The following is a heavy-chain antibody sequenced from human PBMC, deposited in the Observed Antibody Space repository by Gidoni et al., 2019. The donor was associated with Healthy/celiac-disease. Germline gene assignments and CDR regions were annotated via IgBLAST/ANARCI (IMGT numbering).Heavy chain of an antibody. V-gene: IGHV3-9*01. Sequence: EVQLVESGGGLVQPGRSLRLSCAASGFTFDDYAMHWVRQAPGKGLEWVSGISWNSGSIGYADSVKGRFTISRDNAKNSLYLQMNSLRAEDTALYYCAKGPFRPGAFDYWGQGTLVTVSS. CDR3: AKGPFRPGAFDY. D-gene: IGHD1-26*01. CDR2: ISWNSGSI. J-gene: IGHJ4*02. CDR1: GFTFDDYA.